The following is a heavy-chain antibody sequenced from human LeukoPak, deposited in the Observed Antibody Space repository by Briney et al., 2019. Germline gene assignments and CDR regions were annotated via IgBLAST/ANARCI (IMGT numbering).Heavy chain of an antibody. CDR1: GFTFSGYS. D-gene: IGHD3-10*01. CDR2: VSGTSRTI. Sequence: PGGSLRLSCAASGFTFSGYSMNWVRQAPGKGLQWLSYVSGTSRTIYYADSVKGRFAISRDNARNSLYLQMSSLRVEDTAVYYCAKDGWLESGRTPFYFDSWGQGTLVTVSS. V-gene: IGHV3-48*01. CDR3: AKDGWLESGRTPFYFDS. J-gene: IGHJ4*02.